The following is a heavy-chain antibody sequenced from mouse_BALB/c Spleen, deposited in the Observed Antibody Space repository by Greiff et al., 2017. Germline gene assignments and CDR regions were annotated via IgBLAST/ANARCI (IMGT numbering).Heavy chain of an antibody. Sequence: EVQVVESGGGLVQPGGSLRLSCATSGFTFTDYYMSWVRQPPGKALEWLGFIRNKANGYTTEYSASVKGRFTISRDNSQSILYLQMNTLRAEDSATYYCARVYYYGSREISYFDYWGQGTTLTVSS. D-gene: IGHD1-1*01. CDR3: ARVYYYGSREISYFDY. CDR1: GFTFTDYY. J-gene: IGHJ2*01. V-gene: IGHV7-3*02. CDR2: IRNKANGYTT.